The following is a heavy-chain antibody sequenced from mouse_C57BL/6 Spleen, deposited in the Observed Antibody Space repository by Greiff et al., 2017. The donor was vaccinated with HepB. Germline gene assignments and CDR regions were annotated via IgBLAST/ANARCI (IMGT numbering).Heavy chain of an antibody. CDR2: INPTNGGT. J-gene: IGHJ2*01. V-gene: IGHV1-18*01. Sequence: VQLQQSGPELVKPGASVKIPCKASGYTFTDYNMDWVKQSNGKSLEWIGDINPTNGGTSYNQKFKGKATLTVDKSSSTAFMELRSLTSEDTAVYYCARRFRDGSPYFDYWCQGTTLTVSS. CDR3: ARRFRDGSPYFDY. D-gene: IGHD1-1*01. CDR1: GYTFTDYN.